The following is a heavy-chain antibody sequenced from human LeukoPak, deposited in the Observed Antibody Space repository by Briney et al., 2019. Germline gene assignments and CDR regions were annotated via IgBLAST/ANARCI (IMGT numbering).Heavy chain of an antibody. J-gene: IGHJ4*02. V-gene: IGHV4-34*01. CDR1: GGSFSGYY. Sequence: SETLSLTCAVYGGSFSGYYWSWIRQPPGKGLEWIGEINHSGSTNYNPSLKSRVTISVDTSKKQFSLKLSSVTAADTAVYYCARDGLVPAAIWGQGTLVTVSS. CDR3: ARDGLVPAAI. D-gene: IGHD2-2*01. CDR2: INHSGST.